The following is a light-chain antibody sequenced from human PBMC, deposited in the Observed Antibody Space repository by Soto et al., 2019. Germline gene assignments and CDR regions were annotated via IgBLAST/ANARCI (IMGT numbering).Light chain of an antibody. J-gene: IGKJ1*01. Sequence: DIKMTQSPSTLSASVGDRVTITCRASQTISSWLAWYQQKPGKAPKLLIYKASTLKSGVPSRFSGSGSGTEFTLTIISLQPDDFATYYCHQYDSYPRTFGQGTKVDIK. CDR1: QTISSW. CDR2: KAS. V-gene: IGKV1-5*03. CDR3: HQYDSYPRT.